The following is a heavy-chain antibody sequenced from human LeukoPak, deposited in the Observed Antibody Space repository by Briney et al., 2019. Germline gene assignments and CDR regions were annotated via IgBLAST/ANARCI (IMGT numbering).Heavy chain of an antibody. Sequence: PGGSLRLSCAASGFTFSSYSMNWVRQAPGKGLEWVSSISSSSSYIYYADSVKGRFTISRDNAKNSLYLQMNSLRAEDTAVYYCARDSGHDYSTHYWGQGTLVTVSS. CDR3: ARDSGHDYSTHY. V-gene: IGHV3-21*01. D-gene: IGHD5-12*01. CDR2: ISSSSSYI. CDR1: GFTFSSYS. J-gene: IGHJ4*02.